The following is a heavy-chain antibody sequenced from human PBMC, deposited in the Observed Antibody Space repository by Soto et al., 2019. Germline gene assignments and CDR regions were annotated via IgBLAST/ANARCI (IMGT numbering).Heavy chain of an antibody. V-gene: IGHV4-39*01. CDR1: GVPISNSSYY. CDR3: ARNGSN. J-gene: IGHJ4*02. Sequence: SETLSLTCTVSGVPISNSSYYWGWIRRPPGKGLEWIGTIYYSGITYYNPSLKSRVTISVDTSKNQFSLKLTSVTAADTAVYYCARNGSNWGQGTLVTVYS. CDR2: IYYSGIT.